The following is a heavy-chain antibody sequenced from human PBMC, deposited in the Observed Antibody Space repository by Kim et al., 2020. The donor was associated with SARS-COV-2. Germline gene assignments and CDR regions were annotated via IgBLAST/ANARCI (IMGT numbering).Heavy chain of an antibody. CDR2: ISGSGGST. D-gene: IGHD6-25*01. CDR1: GFTFSSYA. Sequence: GGSLRLSCAASGFTFSSYAMSWVRQAPGKGLEWVSAISGSGGSTYYADSVKGRFTISRDNSKNTLYLQMNSLRAEDTAVYYCAKVLGEILSSGYDFDYWGQGTLVTVSS. CDR3: AKVLGEILSSGYDFDY. V-gene: IGHV3-23*01. J-gene: IGHJ4*02.